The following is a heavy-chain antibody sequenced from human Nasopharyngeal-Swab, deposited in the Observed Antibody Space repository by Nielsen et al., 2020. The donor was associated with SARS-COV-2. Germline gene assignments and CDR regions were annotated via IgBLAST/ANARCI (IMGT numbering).Heavy chain of an antibody. D-gene: IGHD3-22*01. Sequence: ASVKVSCKASGYTFTSYGITWVRQAPGQGLEWMGWSSAHNGNTRYQQKLQGRVTMTTDTSTSTAYMELRSLRSDDTAVYYCASGGYYDSSGYFPDFWGQGTMVTV. CDR2: SSAHNGNT. CDR1: GYTFTSYG. V-gene: IGHV1-18*01. J-gene: IGHJ3*01. CDR3: ASGGYYDSSGYFPDF.